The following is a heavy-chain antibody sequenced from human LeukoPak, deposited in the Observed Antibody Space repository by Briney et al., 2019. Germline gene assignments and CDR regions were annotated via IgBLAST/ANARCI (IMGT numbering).Heavy chain of an antibody. Sequence: HPGGSLRLSCATSGFTFTDYGMNWVRQAPGKGLEWVSYINTGSSTMYYADSVKGRFTISRDNAKNSLYLQMNSLRAEDTAVYYCARDSMVRGVLSSIYWGQGTLVTVSS. CDR3: ARDSMVRGVLSSIY. CDR1: GFTFTDYG. D-gene: IGHD3-10*01. V-gene: IGHV3-48*04. J-gene: IGHJ4*02. CDR2: INTGSSTM.